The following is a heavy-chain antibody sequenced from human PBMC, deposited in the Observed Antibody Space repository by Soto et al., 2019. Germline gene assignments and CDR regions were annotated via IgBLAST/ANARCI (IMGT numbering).Heavy chain of an antibody. CDR1: GGSISSYY. Sequence: SETLSLTCTVSGGSISSYYWSWIRQPPGKGLEWIGYIYYSGSTNYNPSLKSRVTISVDTSKNQFSLKLSSVTAADTAVYYCARDGYTGDDAFDIWGQGTMVTVSS. CDR2: IYYSGST. V-gene: IGHV4-59*01. J-gene: IGHJ3*02. D-gene: IGHD7-27*01. CDR3: ARDGYTGDDAFDI.